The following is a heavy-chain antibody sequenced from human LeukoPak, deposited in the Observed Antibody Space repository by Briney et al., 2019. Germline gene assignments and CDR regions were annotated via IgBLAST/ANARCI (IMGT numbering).Heavy chain of an antibody. CDR1: GFRVSVNY. CDR2: LFASGYS. CDR3: ARDRAGISEV. D-gene: IGHD2-15*01. V-gene: IGHV3-66*01. J-gene: IGHJ6*04. Sequence: GGSLRLSCAVSGFRVSVNYMSWVRQAPGKGLEWISTLFASGYSTYADSVKGRFTISRDTSKNTLDLQMHSLRAEDTAVYYCARDRAGISEVWGKGTTVTVSS.